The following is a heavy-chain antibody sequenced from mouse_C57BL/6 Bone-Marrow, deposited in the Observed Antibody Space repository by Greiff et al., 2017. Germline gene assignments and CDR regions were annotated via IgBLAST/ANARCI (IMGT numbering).Heavy chain of an antibody. Sequence: VQLQESGAELARPGASVKLSCKASGYTFTSYGISWVKQRTGQGLEWIGEIYPRSGNTYYNEKFKGKATLTADKSSSTAYMELRSLTSEDSAVYFCAVYYDYENYAMDYWVKEPQSPSPQ. J-gene: IGHJ4*01. V-gene: IGHV1-81*01. CDR3: AVYYDYENYAMDY. CDR2: IYPRSGNT. D-gene: IGHD2-4*01. CDR1: GYTFTSYG.